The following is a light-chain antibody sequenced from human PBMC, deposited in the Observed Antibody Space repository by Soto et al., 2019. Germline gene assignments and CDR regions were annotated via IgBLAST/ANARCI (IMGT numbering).Light chain of an antibody. V-gene: IGKV1-39*01. J-gene: IGKJ1*01. CDR3: QQSYITPWT. CDR1: QSITTY. CDR2: AAS. Sequence: DIQMTQSPSSLSAYVGDRVTITCRASQSITTYLTWYQQKPGKAPNLLIYAASSLQSGVPSRFSASGSGTDFTLTISSLQPEDFATYYCQQSYITPWTFGQGTKVEIK.